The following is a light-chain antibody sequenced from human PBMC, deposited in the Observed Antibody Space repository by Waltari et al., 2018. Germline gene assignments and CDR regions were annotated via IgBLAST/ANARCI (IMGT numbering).Light chain of an antibody. J-gene: IGLJ2*01. CDR1: SAHSTYV. CDR2: LNSDGSH. Sequence: QLVLTQSPSASASLGASVKLTCPLSSAHSTYVIACHPQQAEKGPRYLMKLNSDGSHSKGDGIPDRFSGSSSGAERYLTVSSLQSEDEADYYCQTWDTDNHVVFGGGTKLTVL. CDR3: QTWDTDNHVV. V-gene: IGLV4-69*01.